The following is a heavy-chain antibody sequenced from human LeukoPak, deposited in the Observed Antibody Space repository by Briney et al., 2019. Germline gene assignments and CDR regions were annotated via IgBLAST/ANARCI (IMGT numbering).Heavy chain of an antibody. D-gene: IGHD4-17*01. V-gene: IGHV1-69*05. J-gene: IGHJ6*03. CDR1: GGTFSNYA. CDR2: LIPLFGAT. CDR3: AVGDPFNYYMDL. Sequence: GASVKVSCKASGGTFSNYAISWVRQAPGQGLEWMGGLIPLFGATNYTQRFQGRITITTDESTTTAYMELSSLRSEDTAAYFCAVGDPFNYYMDLWGKGTTVTVFS.